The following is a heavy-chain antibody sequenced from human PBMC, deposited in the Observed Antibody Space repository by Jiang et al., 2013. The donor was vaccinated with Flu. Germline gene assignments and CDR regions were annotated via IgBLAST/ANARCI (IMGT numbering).Heavy chain of an antibody. CDR2: IYWDDDK. V-gene: IGHV2-5*02. J-gene: IGHJ6*02. Sequence: PTQTLTLTYTFSGFSLSTDGVGVGWIRQPPGKALEWLALIYWDDDKSYRPSLKTRLTISKDTSKNQVVLTMTNMDPVDTATYYCARMYYDSSGYVYYYYGMDVWGQGTTVTVSS. CDR3: ARMYYDSSGYVYYYYGMDV. CDR1: GFSLSTDGVG. D-gene: IGHD3-22*01.